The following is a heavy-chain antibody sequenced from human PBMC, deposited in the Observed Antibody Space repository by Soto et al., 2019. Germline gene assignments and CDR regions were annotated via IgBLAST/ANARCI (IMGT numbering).Heavy chain of an antibody. D-gene: IGHD2-2*01. CDR2: IIPLFGTP. V-gene: IGHV1-69*13. J-gene: IGHJ6*02. Sequence: SVKVSCKASGCTFSSYPISWVRQAPGQGLEWMGGIIPLFGTPNYAQKFQGRVTITADESTTTAYMELSSLRSEDTAMYYCARQYHLTSYYGLDVWGQGTTVTVSS. CDR3: ARQYHLTSYYGLDV. CDR1: GCTFSSYP.